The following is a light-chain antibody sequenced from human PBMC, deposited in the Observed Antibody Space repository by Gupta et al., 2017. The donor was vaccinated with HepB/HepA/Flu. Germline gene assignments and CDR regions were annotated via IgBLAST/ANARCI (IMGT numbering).Light chain of an antibody. J-gene: IGLJ3*02. CDR1: SSNIGAGYD. CDR3: QSYDSSLSGWV. Sequence: QSVLTQPPSVSGAPGQRVTISCTGSSSNIGAGYDVHWYQQLPETAPKLLIYGNSNRPSGVPDRFSGSKSGTSASLAITGLQAEDEADYDCQSYDSSLSGWVFGGGTKL. CDR2: GNS. V-gene: IGLV1-40*01.